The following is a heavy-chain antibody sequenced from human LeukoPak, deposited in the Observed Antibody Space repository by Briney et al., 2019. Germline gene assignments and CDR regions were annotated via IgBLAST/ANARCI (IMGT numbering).Heavy chain of an antibody. Sequence: ASVKVSCKASGFTFTSYDINWVRQASGQGLEWMGWMNPNNGNTVYAQKFQGRVTMTRDTSINTAHMELRGLRSEDTAVYYCVRDGEGAAISVNYWFDPWGQGTLVTVSS. CDR3: VRDGEGAAISVNYWFDP. D-gene: IGHD2-2*02. CDR2: MNPNNGNT. CDR1: GFTFTSYD. J-gene: IGHJ5*02. V-gene: IGHV1-8*01.